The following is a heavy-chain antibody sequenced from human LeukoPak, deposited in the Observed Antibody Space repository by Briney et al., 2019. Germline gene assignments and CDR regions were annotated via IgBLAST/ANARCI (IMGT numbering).Heavy chain of an antibody. CDR2: ISGDGTAR. D-gene: IGHD3-10*01. CDR1: GFTFSNYW. Sequence: QPGGSLRLSCAASGFTFSNYWMHWVRQVPGKGLVWVSRISGDGTARNYADSVKGRFTISRDDAKNTVDLQMNSLRGEDTAVYYCVRGRGSYGWFDPWGQGTLVTVSS. J-gene: IGHJ5*02. V-gene: IGHV3-74*01. CDR3: VRGRGSYGWFDP.